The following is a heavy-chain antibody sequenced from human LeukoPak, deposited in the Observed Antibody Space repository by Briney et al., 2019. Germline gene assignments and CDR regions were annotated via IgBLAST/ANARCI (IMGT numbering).Heavy chain of an antibody. CDR3: ARGFSEWLPIPSYYYYYYMDV. J-gene: IGHJ6*03. CDR1: GFTFSSYW. V-gene: IGHV3-7*01. CDR2: IKQDGSEK. Sequence: PGGSLRLSCAASGFTFSSYWMSWVRQAPGKGLEWVANIKQDGSEKYYVDSVKGRFTITRDNAKNSLYLQMNSLRAEDTAVYYCARGFSEWLPIPSYYYYYYMDVWGKGTTVTVSS. D-gene: IGHD3-3*01.